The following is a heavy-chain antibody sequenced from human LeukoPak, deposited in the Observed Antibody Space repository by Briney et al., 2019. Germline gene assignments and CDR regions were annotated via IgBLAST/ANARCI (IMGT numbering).Heavy chain of an antibody. CDR3: ATVRGYYDSSGYFHWYFDL. V-gene: IGHV1-24*01. D-gene: IGHD3-22*01. Sequence: ASVEVSCKVSGYTLTELSMHWVRQAPGKGLEWMGGFDPEDGETIYAQKFQGRVTMTEDTSTDTAYMELSSLRSEDTAVYYCATVRGYYDSSGYFHWYFDLWGRGTLVTVSS. CDR1: GYTLTELS. CDR2: FDPEDGET. J-gene: IGHJ2*01.